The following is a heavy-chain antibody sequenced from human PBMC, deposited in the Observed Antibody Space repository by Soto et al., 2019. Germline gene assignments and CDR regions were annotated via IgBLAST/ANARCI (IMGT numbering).Heavy chain of an antibody. CDR2: INHSGTT. J-gene: IGHJ6*02. CDR1: GGSCSEYY. D-gene: IGHD3-10*01. Sequence: SEILSVTKALVGGSCSEYYCPWIRKSPGKGLEWIGEINHSGTTNYNPSLKTRATISTDTSKQEFSLRLSCVTAADTAVYYCARRFGYYFGSGSLVIKYYYYGMDVSVQGTSVT. V-gene: IGHV4-34*01. CDR3: ARRFGYYFGSGSLVIKYYYYGMDV.